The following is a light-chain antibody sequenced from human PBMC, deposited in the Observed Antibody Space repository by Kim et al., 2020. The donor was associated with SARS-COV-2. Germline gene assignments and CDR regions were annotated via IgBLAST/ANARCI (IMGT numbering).Light chain of an antibody. CDR2: DVT. CDR1: SSDIGAYNH. Sequence: QSIPISCTGTSSDIGAYNHVAWYQQYPGKVPKLLIFDVTKRPSGVSNRFSGSKSGNTASLTISGLQAEDEADYYCSSYTRINANVIFGGGTQLTVL. J-gene: IGLJ2*01. CDR3: SSYTRINANVI. V-gene: IGLV2-14*04.